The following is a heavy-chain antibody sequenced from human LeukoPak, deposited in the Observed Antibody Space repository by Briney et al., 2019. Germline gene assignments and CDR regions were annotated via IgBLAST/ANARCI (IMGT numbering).Heavy chain of an antibody. D-gene: IGHD2-15*01. J-gene: IGHJ6*03. V-gene: IGHV3-13*01. Sequence: GGSLRLSCAASGFTFSSHDMHWVRQPIGKGLEWVSTVGTAGETYYPGSVKGRFTISRENAKNSLYLQMNGLRAGDTAVYYYARGPYCSAGSCYPRDYYYYYMDVWGKGTTVTVSS. CDR3: ARGPYCSAGSCYPRDYYYYYMDV. CDR2: VGTAGET. CDR1: GFTFSSHD.